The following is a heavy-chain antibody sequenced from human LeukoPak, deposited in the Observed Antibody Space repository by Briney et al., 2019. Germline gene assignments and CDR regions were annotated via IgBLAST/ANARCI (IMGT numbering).Heavy chain of an antibody. J-gene: IGHJ4*02. CDR1: GGSISSSSYY. V-gene: IGHV4-39*01. D-gene: IGHD6-6*01. Sequence: PSETLSLTCTVSGGSISSSSYYWGWIRQPPGKGLERIGSIYYSASTYYNPSLKSRVTISVDTSKNQFSLKLSSVTAADTAVYYCARSSSSYYFDYWGQGTLVTVSS. CDR3: ARSSSSYYFDY. CDR2: IYYSAST.